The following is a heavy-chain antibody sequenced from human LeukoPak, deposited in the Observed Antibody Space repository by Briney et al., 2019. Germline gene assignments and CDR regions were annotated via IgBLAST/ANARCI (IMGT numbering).Heavy chain of an antibody. V-gene: IGHV4-39*01. CDR2: IYYSGTT. CDR3: ARRQYGSGWYGDGEWFWFAP. Sequence: GSLRLSCAASRFTFSSYEMNWVRQAPGKGLEWIGTIYYSGTTYYNPSLGSRVAISVDTSKNQFSLDLNSVTAADTAVYYCARRQYGSGWYGDGEWFWFAPWGQGTLVIVSS. D-gene: IGHD6-19*01. J-gene: IGHJ5*02. CDR1: RFTFSSYE.